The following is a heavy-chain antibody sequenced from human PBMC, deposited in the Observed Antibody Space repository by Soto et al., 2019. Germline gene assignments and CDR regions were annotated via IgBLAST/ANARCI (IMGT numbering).Heavy chain of an antibody. V-gene: IGHV2-70*11. CDR1: GFSLSTSGMC. J-gene: IGHJ6*02. CDR2: IDWDDDK. Sequence: SGPTLVNPTQTLTLTCTFSGFSLSTSGMCVSWIRQPPGKALEWLARIDWDDDKYYSTSLKTRLTISKDTSKNQVVLTMTNMDPVDTATYYCARNLKEEYSSSSFEPPPLDYYYGMDVWGQGTTVTVSS. CDR3: ARNLKEEYSSSSFEPPPLDYYYGMDV. D-gene: IGHD6-6*01.